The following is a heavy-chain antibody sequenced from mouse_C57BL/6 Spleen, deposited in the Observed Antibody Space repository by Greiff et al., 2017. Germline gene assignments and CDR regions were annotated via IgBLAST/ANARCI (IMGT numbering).Heavy chain of an antibody. J-gene: IGHJ2*01. CDR1: GYTFTSYG. CDR3: AMGGNPCYFDY. D-gene: IGHD2-1*01. V-gene: IGHV1-81*01. Sequence: VQLQQSGAELARPGASVKLSCKASGYTFTSYGISWVKQRTGQGLEWIGEIYPRSGNTYYNEKFKGKATLTADKSSSTAYMELRSLTSEDAAVYFCAMGGNPCYFDYWGQGTTLTVSS. CDR2: IYPRSGNT.